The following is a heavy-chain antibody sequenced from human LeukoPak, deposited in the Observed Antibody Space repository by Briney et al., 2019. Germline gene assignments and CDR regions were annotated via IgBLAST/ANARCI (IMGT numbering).Heavy chain of an antibody. D-gene: IGHD3-16*01. Sequence: SETLSLTCTVSGDSISSYYWSWIRQPPGKGLEWIGFIYYSGSTNHNPSLRSRVSISVDMSKNQFSLKLSSVTAADTAVYYCARHLGEVYYFDYWGQGTLVTVSS. V-gene: IGHV4-59*08. CDR2: IYYSGST. J-gene: IGHJ4*02. CDR1: GDSISSYY. CDR3: ARHLGEVYYFDY.